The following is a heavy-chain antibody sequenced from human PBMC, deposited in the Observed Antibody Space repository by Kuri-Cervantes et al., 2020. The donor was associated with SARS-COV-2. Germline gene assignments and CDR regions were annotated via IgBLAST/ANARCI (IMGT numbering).Heavy chain of an antibody. CDR1: GYTFTGYY. J-gene: IGHJ5*02. D-gene: IGHD2-2*01. CDR3: ASQGSYCSSTSCYSLRFNPDP. Sequence: ASVKVSCKASGYTFTGYYMHWVRQAPGQGLEWMGWINPNSGGTNYAQKLQGRVTMTTDTSTSTAYMELRSLRSDDTAVYYCASQGSYCSSTSCYSLRFNPDPWGQGTLVTVSS. CDR2: INPNSGGT. V-gene: IGHV1-2*02.